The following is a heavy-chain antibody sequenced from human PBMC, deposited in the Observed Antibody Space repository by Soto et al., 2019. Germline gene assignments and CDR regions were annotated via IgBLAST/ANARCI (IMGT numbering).Heavy chain of an antibody. J-gene: IGHJ4*02. D-gene: IGHD3-16*01. V-gene: IGHV4-39*01. CDR3: AKQNPLGYYFDY. CDR1: GGSVYSSSYY. Sequence: QLQLQESGPGLVKPSETLSLTCTVSGGSVYSSSYYWGWIRQPPGKGLEWIGTIYYSGTTYYNPSLESRVPIPVDPSRTHFSRKLGVVPAADTAVYFCAKQNPLGYYFDYGGRGPLVPVPS. CDR2: IYYSGTT.